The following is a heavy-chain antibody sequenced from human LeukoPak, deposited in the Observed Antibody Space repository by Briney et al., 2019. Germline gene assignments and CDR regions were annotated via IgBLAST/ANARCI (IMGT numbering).Heavy chain of an antibody. CDR3: ARADSSGWSEDY. J-gene: IGHJ4*02. CDR1: GGSISSYY. CDR2: IYYSGST. D-gene: IGHD6-19*01. V-gene: IGHV4-59*01. Sequence: SETLSLTCTVSGGSISSYYWSWIRQPPGKGLEWIGYIYYSGSTNYNPSLKSRVTISVDTSKNQFSLKLSSVTAADTAVYYCARADSSGWSEDYWGQGTLVTVSS.